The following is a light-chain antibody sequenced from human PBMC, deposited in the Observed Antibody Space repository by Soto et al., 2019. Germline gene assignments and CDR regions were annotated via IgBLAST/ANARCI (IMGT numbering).Light chain of an antibody. CDR2: GAS. Sequence: EIVMTQSPATLSVSPGERATLSCRASQSVSTNLAWYQQRPGQAPRLLIYGASARATGIPARFSGSGSGTEFTLTISSLKSEDFAVYYCQQYNKWPLFTFGPGTRV. V-gene: IGKV3-15*01. CDR3: QQYNKWPLFT. J-gene: IGKJ3*01. CDR1: QSVSTN.